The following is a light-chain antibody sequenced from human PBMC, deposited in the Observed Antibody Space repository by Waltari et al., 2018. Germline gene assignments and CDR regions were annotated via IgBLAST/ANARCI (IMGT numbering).Light chain of an antibody. CDR3: CSYAGSSTWV. J-gene: IGLJ3*02. Sequence: GQSITISCTGTSSDVGSYNLVSWYQQHPGKAPKLMIYEGSKRPSGVSNRFSGSKSGNTASLTISGLQAEDEADYYCCSYAGSSTWVFGGGTKLTVL. CDR1: SSDVGSYNL. CDR2: EGS. V-gene: IGLV2-23*01.